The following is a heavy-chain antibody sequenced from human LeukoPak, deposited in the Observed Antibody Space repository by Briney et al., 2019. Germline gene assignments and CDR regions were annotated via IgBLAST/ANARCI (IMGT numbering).Heavy chain of an antibody. J-gene: IGHJ4*02. Sequence: ASVKVSCKVSGYTLTELSMHWVRQAPGKGPEWMGGFDPEDGETIYAQKFQGRVTMTEDTSTDTAYMELSSLRSEDTAVYYCATLLQGDSSGYYFDYWGQGTLVTVSS. CDR1: GYTLTELS. CDR2: FDPEDGET. CDR3: ATLLQGDSSGYYFDY. V-gene: IGHV1-24*01. D-gene: IGHD3-22*01.